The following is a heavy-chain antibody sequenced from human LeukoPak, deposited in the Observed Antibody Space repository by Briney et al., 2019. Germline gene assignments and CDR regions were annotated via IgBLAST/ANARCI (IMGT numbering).Heavy chain of an antibody. CDR2: INPSGGST. Sequence: ASVKVSCKASGYTFTSYYMHWVRQAPGQGLEWMGIINPSGGSTSYAQKFQGRVTMTRDTSTSTVYMGLSSLRSEDTAVYYCARVAQDFWSGYGRSSFDYWGQGTLVTVSS. J-gene: IGHJ4*02. CDR3: ARVAQDFWSGYGRSSFDY. D-gene: IGHD3-3*01. V-gene: IGHV1-46*01. CDR1: GYTFTSYY.